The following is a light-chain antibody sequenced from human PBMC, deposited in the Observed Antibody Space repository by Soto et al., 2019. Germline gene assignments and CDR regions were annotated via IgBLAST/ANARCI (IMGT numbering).Light chain of an antibody. Sequence: QAVVTQPPSVSGAPGQRVTISCTGSSSNIGAGYDVHWYQQLPGTAPKLLIYGNSNRPSGVPDRFSGSKSGTSASLAITGLQAEDEADYYCQSFDISLSGWVFAGGTKFTVL. CDR2: GNS. CDR3: QSFDISLSGWV. V-gene: IGLV1-40*01. CDR1: SSNIGAGYD. J-gene: IGLJ3*02.